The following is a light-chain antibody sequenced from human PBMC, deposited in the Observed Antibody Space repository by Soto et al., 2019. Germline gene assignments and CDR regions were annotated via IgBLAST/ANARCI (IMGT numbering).Light chain of an antibody. V-gene: IGLV2-14*01. CDR2: EVS. Sequence: QSVLTQPASVSGSPGQSITISCTGTSSDVGGYNYVSWYQQHPGNAPKLMIYEVSNRPSGVSNRFSGSKSGNTASLTISGLQAEDEADYYCSSYTSSSTFHYVFGTGTKLTVL. CDR3: SSYTSSSTFHYV. CDR1: SSDVGGYNY. J-gene: IGLJ1*01.